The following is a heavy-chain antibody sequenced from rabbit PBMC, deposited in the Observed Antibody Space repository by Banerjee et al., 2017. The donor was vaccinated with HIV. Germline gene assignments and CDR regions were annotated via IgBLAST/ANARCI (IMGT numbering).Heavy chain of an antibody. Sequence: QEQLVESGGGLVQPGGSQKLSCKASGFDFSSYGVSWVRQAPGKGLEWIGCICGGSTYYASWAKGRFTISKTSSTTVTLQMTSLTAADTATYFCTRSSNGGNDRANFWGPGTLVTVS. J-gene: IGHJ4*01. V-gene: IGHV1S45*01. D-gene: IGHD1-1*01. CDR2: ICGGST. CDR3: TRSSNGGNDRANF. CDR1: GFDFSSYG.